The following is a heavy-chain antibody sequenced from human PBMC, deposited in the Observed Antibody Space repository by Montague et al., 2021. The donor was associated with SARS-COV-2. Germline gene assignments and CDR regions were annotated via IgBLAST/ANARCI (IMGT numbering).Heavy chain of an antibody. CDR2: IYYSGST. Sequence: TRSLTCTVSGGSISSGGYYWSWIRQHPGKGLEWIGYIYYSGSTYYNPSLKSRVTISVDTSKNQFSLKLSSVTAADTAVYYCATESLGYCSSTSCYGPHYGMDVWGQGTTVTASS. J-gene: IGHJ6*02. CDR3: ATESLGYCSSTSCYGPHYGMDV. CDR1: GGSISSGGYY. D-gene: IGHD2-2*01. V-gene: IGHV4-31*03.